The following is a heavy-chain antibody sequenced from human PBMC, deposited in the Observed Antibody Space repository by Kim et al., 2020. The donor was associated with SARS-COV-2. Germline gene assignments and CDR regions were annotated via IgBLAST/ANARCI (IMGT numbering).Heavy chain of an antibody. V-gene: IGHV1-69*13. J-gene: IGHJ4*02. CDR1: GGTFSSYA. D-gene: IGHD1-26*01. CDR3: ARDQEGGSYFDY. CDR2: IIHIFGTA. Sequence: SVKVSCKASGGTFSSYAISWVRQAPGQGLEWMGGIIHIFGTANYAQKFQGRVTITADESTSTAYMELSSLRSEDTAVYYCARDQEGGSYFDYWGQGTLVTVSS.